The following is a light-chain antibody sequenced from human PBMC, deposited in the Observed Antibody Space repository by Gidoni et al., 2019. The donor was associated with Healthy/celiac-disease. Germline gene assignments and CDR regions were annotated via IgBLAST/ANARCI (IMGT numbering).Light chain of an antibody. J-gene: IGLJ3*02. V-gene: IGLV1-44*01. Sequence: QSVLTQPPSASATPGQRVTISCSASSSNIGSNTVNWYQQLPGTAPKLLIYSNNPRPSGVPDRFSGSKSGTSASLAISGLQSEDEADYYCAAWDDSLNGRVFGGGTKLTVL. CDR2: SNN. CDR1: SSNIGSNT. CDR3: AAWDDSLNGRV.